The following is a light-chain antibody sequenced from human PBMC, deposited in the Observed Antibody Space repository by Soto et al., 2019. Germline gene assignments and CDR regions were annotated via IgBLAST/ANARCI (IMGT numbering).Light chain of an antibody. CDR2: AAS. CDR3: QQASSFPHT. J-gene: IGKJ2*01. CDR1: QDISKW. V-gene: IGKV1-12*01. Sequence: DIQMTQSPSSVSAPVGDRVTISCRASQDISKWLAWFQQKPGKAPKLLISAASTLQSGVPSRFRGSGSGTEFTLTIQSLQPDDIGTYYCQQASSFPHTFGQGTQVEIK.